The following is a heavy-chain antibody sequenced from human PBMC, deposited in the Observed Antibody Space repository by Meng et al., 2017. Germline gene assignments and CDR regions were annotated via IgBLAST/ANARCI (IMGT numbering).Heavy chain of an antibody. V-gene: IGHV1-46*01. CDR3: VRDWYDSSGYYLV. J-gene: IGHJ4*02. CDR1: GYTFTSYY. Sequence: QVQLVQYGAEVKKPGASVKISCKASGYTFTSYYIHWVRQAPGQGLEWMGIIDPSGGSTSYAQKFQGRVTMTRDTSTSTVYMELSSLRSEDTAVYYCVRDWYDSSGYYLVWGQGTLVTVSS. D-gene: IGHD3-22*01. CDR2: IDPSGGST.